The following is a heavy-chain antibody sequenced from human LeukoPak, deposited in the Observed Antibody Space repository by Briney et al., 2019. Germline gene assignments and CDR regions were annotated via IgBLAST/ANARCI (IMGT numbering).Heavy chain of an antibody. CDR1: SDPIRRYY. CDR2: VFYSGNT. Sequence: PSETLSLTCSVSSDPIRRYYWSWLRQPPGKGLEWIGYVFYSGNTIYNPSLKSRLTISIDTSKNQFSLRLSSVTAADTAVYYCAGGTTGYHYYLDVWGKGITVPVSS. V-gene: IGHV4-59*01. J-gene: IGHJ6*03. CDR3: AGGTTGYHYYLDV. D-gene: IGHD1-7*01.